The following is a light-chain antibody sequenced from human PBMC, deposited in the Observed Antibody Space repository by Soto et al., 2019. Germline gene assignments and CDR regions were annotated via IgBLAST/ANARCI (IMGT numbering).Light chain of an antibody. CDR2: DVS. CDR3: SSYTSSSVV. V-gene: IGLV2-14*01. J-gene: IGLJ2*01. Sequence: QSALTQPASVSGSPGQSITISCTGTSSVVGGYNYVSWYQQHPGKAPKLMIYDVSNRPSGVSNRFSGSKSGNTANLPISGLQAEDEADYYCSSYTSSSVVFGGGTKLTVL. CDR1: SSVVGGYNY.